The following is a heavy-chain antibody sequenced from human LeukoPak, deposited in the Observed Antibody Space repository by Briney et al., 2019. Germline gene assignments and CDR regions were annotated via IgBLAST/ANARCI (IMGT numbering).Heavy chain of an antibody. Sequence: SQTLSLTCAISGDSVSINSVTWNWIRQSPSRGLEWLGRTYYRSTWYNDYAVSVRGRITVNPDTPKNQFSLHLNSVTPEDTAVYYCARRPTQYDCFDPWGQGILVTVSS. CDR2: TYYRSTWYN. V-gene: IGHV6-1*01. CDR3: ARRPTQYDCFDP. CDR1: GDSVSINSVT. J-gene: IGHJ5*02. D-gene: IGHD2-2*01.